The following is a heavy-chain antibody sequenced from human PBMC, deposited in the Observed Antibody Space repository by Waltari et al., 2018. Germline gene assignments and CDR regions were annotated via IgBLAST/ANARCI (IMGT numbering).Heavy chain of an antibody. CDR2: IYHSGST. D-gene: IGHD1-7*01. CDR1: GYSFRSGYY. V-gene: IGHV4-38-2*01. J-gene: IGHJ3*02. CDR3: ARRTGITGTYDAFDI. Sequence: QVQLQESGPGLVKPSETLSLTCAVSGYSFRSGYYWGWIRQPPGKGLEWIGSIYHSGSTYYNPSLKSRVTISVDTSKNQFSLKLSSVTAADTAVYYCARRTGITGTYDAFDIWGQGTMVTVSS.